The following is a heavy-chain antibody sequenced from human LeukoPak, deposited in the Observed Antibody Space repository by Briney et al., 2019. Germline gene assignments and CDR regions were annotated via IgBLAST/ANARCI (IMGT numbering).Heavy chain of an antibody. CDR1: GYTFTSYD. CDR2: MNPNSGNT. D-gene: IGHD6-13*01. J-gene: IGHJ4*02. V-gene: IGHV1-8*01. Sequence: ASVKVSCKASGYTFTSYDINWVRQATGQGLEWMGWMNPNSGNTGYAQRFQGRVTMTRNTSISTAYMELSSLRSEDTAVYYCARRFAAAGTKRGFDYWGQGTLVTVSS. CDR3: ARRFAAAGTKRGFDY.